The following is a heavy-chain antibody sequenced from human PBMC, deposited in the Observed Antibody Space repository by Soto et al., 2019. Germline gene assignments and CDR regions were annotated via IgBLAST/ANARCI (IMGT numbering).Heavy chain of an antibody. D-gene: IGHD6-13*01. Sequence: GGSLRLSCASSGFTFDDYAMHWVRQAPGKGLEWVSGISWNSGSIGYADSVKGRFTISRDNAKNSLYLQMNSLRAEDTALYYCAKDRSLGFSYSRLDAFDIWGQGTMVTVSS. V-gene: IGHV3-9*01. CDR1: GFTFDDYA. J-gene: IGHJ3*02. CDR3: AKDRSLGFSYSRLDAFDI. CDR2: ISWNSGSI.